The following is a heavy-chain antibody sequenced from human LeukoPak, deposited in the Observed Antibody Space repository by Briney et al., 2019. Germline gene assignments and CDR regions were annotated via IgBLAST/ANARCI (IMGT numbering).Heavy chain of an antibody. Sequence: PGGSLRLSCAASGFTFSSYSMNWVRQAPGKGLAWVSSISSSSSYIYYADSVKGRFTISRDNAKNSLYPQMNSLRAEDTAVYYCARALLRTRDAFDIWGQGTMVTVSS. J-gene: IGHJ3*02. CDR2: ISSSSSYI. CDR1: GFTFSSYS. CDR3: ARALLRTRDAFDI. D-gene: IGHD4/OR15-4a*01. V-gene: IGHV3-21*01.